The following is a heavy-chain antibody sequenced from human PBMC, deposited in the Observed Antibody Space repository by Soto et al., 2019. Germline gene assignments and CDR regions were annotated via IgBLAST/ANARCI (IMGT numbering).Heavy chain of an antibody. D-gene: IGHD6-6*01. Sequence: HGESLKISCKGSGYSFTSYWIGWVRQMPGKGLEWMWIIYPGDSDTRYSPSFQGQVTISADKSISTAYLQWSSLKASDTAMYYCARPRESSSSPPYYFDYWGQGTLVTVSS. CDR2: IYPGDSDT. CDR3: ARPRESSSSPPYYFDY. CDR1: GYSFTSYW. J-gene: IGHJ4*02. V-gene: IGHV5-51*01.